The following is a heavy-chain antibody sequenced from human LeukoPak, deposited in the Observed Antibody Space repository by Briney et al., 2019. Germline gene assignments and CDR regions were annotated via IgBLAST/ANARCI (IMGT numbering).Heavy chain of an antibody. D-gene: IGHD7-27*01. Sequence: GGSLRLSCAASGFASGFTFSSYAMSWVRQAPGKGLEWVASINGRAATTHYAGSVKGRFTIYRDNSKNTLYLQMNSLGADDTAVYYCAKAHATGEGYYFYYMDVWGKGTTVTVSS. CDR3: AKAHATGEGYYFYYMDV. CDR1: GFTFSSYA. J-gene: IGHJ6*03. V-gene: IGHV3-23*01. CDR2: INGRAATT.